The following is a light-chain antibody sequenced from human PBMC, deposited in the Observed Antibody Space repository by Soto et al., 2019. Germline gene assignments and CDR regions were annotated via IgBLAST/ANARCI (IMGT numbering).Light chain of an antibody. CDR2: AAS. CDR3: QKYNSAPWT. J-gene: IGKJ1*01. CDR1: QVISNY. Sequence: DIPMTQSPSSLSASVGDRVTITCRASQVISNYLAWYQQKPGKVPKLLIYAASTLQSEVPSRFSGSGSGTYFTLTISSLPPEDVATYYCQKYNSAPWTFGQGTKVEIK. V-gene: IGKV1-27*01.